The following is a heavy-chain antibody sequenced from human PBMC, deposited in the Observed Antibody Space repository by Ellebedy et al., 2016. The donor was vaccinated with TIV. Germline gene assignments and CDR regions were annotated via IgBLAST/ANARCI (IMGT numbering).Heavy chain of an antibody. CDR1: EFTFTNYW. CDR2: INRDGSDT. J-gene: IGHJ4*02. CDR3: ARDYYDSSGYSPFGY. D-gene: IGHD3-22*01. Sequence: GGSLRLXXAASEFTFTNYWMSWVRQAPGRGLEWVANINRDGSDTYYVDSVKGRFTVSRDNAKNSLYLQMNSLRAEDTAVYYCARDYYDSSGYSPFGYWGQGTLVTVSS. V-gene: IGHV3-7*01.